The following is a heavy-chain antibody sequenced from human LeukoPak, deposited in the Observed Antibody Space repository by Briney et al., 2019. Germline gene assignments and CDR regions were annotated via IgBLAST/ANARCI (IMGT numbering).Heavy chain of an antibody. CDR2: INHSGST. CDR3: ARARVFDFWSGYYTKAFDI. CDR1: GESFSDYY. Sequence: PSETLSLTCAVYGESFSDYYWSWIRQPPGKGLEWIGEINHSGSTNYNPSLKSRVTISVDTSKNQFSLKLSSVTAADTAVYYCARARVFDFWSGYYTKAFDIWGQGTMVTVSS. D-gene: IGHD3-3*01. J-gene: IGHJ3*02. V-gene: IGHV4-34*01.